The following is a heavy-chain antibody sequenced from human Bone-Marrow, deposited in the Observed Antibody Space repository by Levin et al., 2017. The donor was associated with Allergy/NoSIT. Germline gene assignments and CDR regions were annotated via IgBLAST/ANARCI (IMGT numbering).Heavy chain of an antibody. Sequence: ETLSLTCAASGFTFSSYSMNWVRQAPGKGLEWVSSISSSSSYIYYADSVNGRFTISRDNAKNSLYLQMNSLRAEDTAVYYCARDGEVVPAAMPYYYYYYYMDVWGKGTTVTVSS. D-gene: IGHD2-2*01. V-gene: IGHV3-21*01. CDR1: GFTFSSYS. J-gene: IGHJ6*03. CDR3: ARDGEVVPAAMPYYYYYYYMDV. CDR2: ISSSSSYI.